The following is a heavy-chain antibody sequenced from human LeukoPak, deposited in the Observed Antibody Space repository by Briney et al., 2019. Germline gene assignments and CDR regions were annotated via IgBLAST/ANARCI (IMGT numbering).Heavy chain of an antibody. Sequence: SETLSLTCAVYGGSFSGYYWNWIRQPPGKGLEWIGEINHSGSTNYNPSLKSRVTISVDTSKNQFSLKLSSVTAADTAVYYCARRGSSLGYWGRGTLVTVSS. CDR3: ARRGSSLGY. J-gene: IGHJ4*02. CDR2: INHSGST. D-gene: IGHD1-26*01. V-gene: IGHV4-34*01. CDR1: GGSFSGYY.